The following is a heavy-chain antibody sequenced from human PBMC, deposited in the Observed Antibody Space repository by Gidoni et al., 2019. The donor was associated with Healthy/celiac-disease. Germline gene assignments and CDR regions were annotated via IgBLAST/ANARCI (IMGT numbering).Heavy chain of an antibody. J-gene: IGHJ4*02. V-gene: IGHV3-21*01. CDR2: ISSSSSYI. D-gene: IGHD3-10*01. Sequence: EVQLVESGGGLVKPGGSLQLSCAASGFTFRSYSMNWVRQAPGKGLEWVSSISSSSSYIYYADSVKGRFTISRDNAKNSLYLQMNSLRAEDTAVYYCARDLSYKLDYYFDYWGQGTLVTVSS. CDR1: GFTFRSYS. CDR3: ARDLSYKLDYYFDY.